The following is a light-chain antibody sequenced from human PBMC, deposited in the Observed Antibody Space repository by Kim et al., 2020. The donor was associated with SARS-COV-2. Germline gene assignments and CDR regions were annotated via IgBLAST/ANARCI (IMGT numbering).Light chain of an antibody. CDR3: QHYDSSPIT. CDR2: HAS. CDR1: PNVRANY. Sequence: SQGERPTPSGTASPNVRANYLPWYPRTAGRAPRLLIYHASLRATGTPDRFSGSGSGAHFPLTISRLEPEDFAVYYCQHYDSSPITFGQGTRLEIK. J-gene: IGKJ5*01. V-gene: IGKV3-20*01.